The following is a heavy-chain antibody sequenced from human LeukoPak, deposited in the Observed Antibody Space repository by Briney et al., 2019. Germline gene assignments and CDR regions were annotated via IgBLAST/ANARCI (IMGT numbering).Heavy chain of an antibody. CDR1: GSISSYY. CDR2: NYTSGST. Sequence: PSVTLSLTCTVSGSISSYYWSWIRQTPGKGLGWIGNNYTSGSTNYNPSLKSRVTISVDTSKNQVSLDLSSVTAEDTAVYYCARQKCTSTSCLTKNAFDIWGQGTMVTVSS. D-gene: IGHD2-2*01. J-gene: IGHJ3*02. V-gene: IGHV4-4*09. CDR3: ARQKCTSTSCLTKNAFDI.